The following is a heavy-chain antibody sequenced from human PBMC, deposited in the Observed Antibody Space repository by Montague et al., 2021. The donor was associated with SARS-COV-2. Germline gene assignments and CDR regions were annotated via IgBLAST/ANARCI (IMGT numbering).Heavy chain of an antibody. CDR2: SSQTGNT. CDR1: GGSFNNYY. CDR3: ARGREALGSGTDYGIRCWFAP. J-gene: IGHJ5*02. Sequence: SETLSLTCGVYGGSFNNYYFAWIRQPPGRGLEWIGESSQTGNTNYNPSLKSRVTISLDASRNHVTLKLTSVTAADTAVYYCARGREALGSGTDYGIRCWFAPWGQGAQVTVSS. D-gene: IGHD3-10*01. V-gene: IGHV4-34*01.